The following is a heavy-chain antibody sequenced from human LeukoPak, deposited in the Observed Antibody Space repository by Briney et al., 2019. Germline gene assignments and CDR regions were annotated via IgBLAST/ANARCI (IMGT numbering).Heavy chain of an antibody. V-gene: IGHV4-59*12. CDR1: GGSISSYY. D-gene: IGHD6-19*01. Sequence: SETLSLTCTVSGGSISSYYWSWIRQPPGKGLEWIGYIYYSGSTNYNPSLMSRVTISVDTSKNQFSLKLSSVTAADTAVYYCARDFLTTEYSSGWYYYYFDYWGQGTLVTVSS. CDR3: ARDFLTTEYSSGWYYYYFDY. J-gene: IGHJ4*02. CDR2: IYYSGST.